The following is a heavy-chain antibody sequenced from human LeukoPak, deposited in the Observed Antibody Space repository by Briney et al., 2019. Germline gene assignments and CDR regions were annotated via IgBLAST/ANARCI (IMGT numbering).Heavy chain of an antibody. CDR3: AREADIAVAGTIFGY. CDR2: INTNTGNP. J-gene: IGHJ4*02. CDR1: GYSFTNYA. D-gene: IGHD6-19*01. V-gene: IGHV7-4-1*02. Sequence: GASVKVSCKASGYSFTNYAMIWVRQAPGQGLEWMGWINTNTGNPTYAQDFTGRFVFSLDTSVSTAYLQISSLKAEDTAVYYCAREADIAVAGTIFGYWGQGTLVTVSS.